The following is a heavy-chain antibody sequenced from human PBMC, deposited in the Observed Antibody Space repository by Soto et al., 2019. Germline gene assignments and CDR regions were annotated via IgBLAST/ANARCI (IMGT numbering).Heavy chain of an antibody. J-gene: IGHJ4*01. V-gene: IGHV4-38-2*02. CDR1: GYSISSGSY. D-gene: IGHD6-19*01. CDR3: ANFHVMVVAGSTFDY. CDR2: IYHGGTT. Sequence: ETLSLTCTGSGYSISSGSYWGWIRQPPGKGPEWIASIYHGGTTFYNPSLKSRVTVSVDKSNNQFSLKLRSVTAADTAVYYCANFHVMVVAGSTFDYSGNGTFVT.